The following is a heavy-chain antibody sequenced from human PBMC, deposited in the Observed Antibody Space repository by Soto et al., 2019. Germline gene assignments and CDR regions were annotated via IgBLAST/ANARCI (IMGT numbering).Heavy chain of an antibody. Sequence: QVQLQQWGAGLLKPSETLSLTCAVYGGSFSGYYWSWIRQPPGKGLEWIGAINHSGSTNYNSSLKSRVSISGDPSKTQFSLKLGSVTAADTAVYYCARGWGRIFDYWGQGTLVTVSS. J-gene: IGHJ4*02. V-gene: IGHV4-34*01. CDR2: INHSGST. D-gene: IGHD7-27*01. CDR3: ARGWGRIFDY. CDR1: GGSFSGYY.